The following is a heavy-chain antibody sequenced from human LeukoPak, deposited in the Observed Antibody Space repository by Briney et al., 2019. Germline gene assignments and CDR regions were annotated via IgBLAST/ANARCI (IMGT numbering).Heavy chain of an antibody. CDR3: ARDSGYNAFDI. CDR1: GFIFSSYV. D-gene: IGHD5-18*01. J-gene: IGHJ3*02. Sequence: GGSLRLSCAASGFIFSSYVMSWVRQAPGKGLEWVANIKQDGSEKYYVDSVKGRFTISRDNAKNSLYLQMDSLRAEDTAVYYCARDSGYNAFDIWGQGTMVTVSS. V-gene: IGHV3-7*01. CDR2: IKQDGSEK.